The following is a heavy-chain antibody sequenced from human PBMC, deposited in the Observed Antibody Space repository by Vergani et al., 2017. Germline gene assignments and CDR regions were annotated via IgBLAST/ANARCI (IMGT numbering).Heavy chain of an antibody. D-gene: IGHD1-26*01. J-gene: IGHJ3*02. CDR2: IYYSGST. Sequence: QVQLQESGPGLVKPSETLSLTCTVSGGSVSSGSYYWSWIRQPPGKGLEWIGSIYYSGSTNYNPSLKSRVTISVDTSNNQFSLKLSSVTAADTAVDYCARTLSRGGTLFDIWGQGTMVTVSS. V-gene: IGHV4-61*01. CDR3: ARTLSRGGTLFDI. CDR1: GGSVSSGSYY.